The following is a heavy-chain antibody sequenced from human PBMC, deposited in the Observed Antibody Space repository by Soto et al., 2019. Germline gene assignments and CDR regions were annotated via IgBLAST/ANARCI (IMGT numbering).Heavy chain of an antibody. CDR3: AREGSSSGPDYEY. V-gene: IGHV3-72*01. Sequence: EVQLVESGGGLVQPGGSLRLSCAASGFSFSDYYINWVRPAPGKGLEWVGRTRNKASSYTTDYAAFVKGRFTISRDDSKNLIYLQMNSLKTEDTAVYYCAREGSSSGPDYEYWGQGTLVTVSS. CDR1: GFSFSDYY. J-gene: IGHJ4*02. D-gene: IGHD3-22*01. CDR2: TRNKASSYTT.